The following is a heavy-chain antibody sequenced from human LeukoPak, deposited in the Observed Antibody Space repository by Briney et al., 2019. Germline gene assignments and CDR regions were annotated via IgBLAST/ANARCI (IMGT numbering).Heavy chain of an antibody. CDR3: ARDPTIAAAGTGSDY. Sequence: GGSLRLSCAASGLTFSSYAMHWVRQAPGKGLEWVAVISYDGSNKYYADSVKGRFTISRDNSKNTLYLQMNSLRAEDTAVYYCARDPTIAAAGTGSDYWGQGTLVTVS. V-gene: IGHV3-30*01. D-gene: IGHD6-13*01. CDR1: GLTFSSYA. CDR2: ISYDGSNK. J-gene: IGHJ4*02.